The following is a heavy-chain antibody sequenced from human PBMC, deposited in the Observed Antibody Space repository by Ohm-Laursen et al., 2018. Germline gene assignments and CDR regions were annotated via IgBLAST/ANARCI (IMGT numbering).Heavy chain of an antibody. Sequence: SLRLSCTASGFPFSSYWMSWVRQAPGKGLEWVANIKQDGSEKYYVDSVKGRFTISRDNARSSVYLQMNNLRPEDTALYYCAKDVGYSSSWFDYWGQGTLVTVSS. J-gene: IGHJ4*02. V-gene: IGHV3-7*03. CDR1: GFPFSSYW. CDR2: IKQDGSEK. D-gene: IGHD6-13*01. CDR3: AKDVGYSSSWFDY.